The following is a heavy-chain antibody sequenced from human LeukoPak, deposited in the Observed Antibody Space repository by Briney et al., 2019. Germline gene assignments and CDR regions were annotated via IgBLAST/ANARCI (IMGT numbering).Heavy chain of an antibody. CDR3: ATAGGLRFLEWLLPDY. D-gene: IGHD3-3*01. Sequence: GGSLRLSCAASGFTFSSYAMSWVRQAPGKGPEWVSAISGSGGSTYYADSVKGRFTISRDNSKNTLYLQMNSLRAEDTAVYYCATAGGLRFLEWLLPDYWGQGTLVTVSS. CDR2: ISGSGGST. V-gene: IGHV3-23*01. CDR1: GFTFSSYA. J-gene: IGHJ4*02.